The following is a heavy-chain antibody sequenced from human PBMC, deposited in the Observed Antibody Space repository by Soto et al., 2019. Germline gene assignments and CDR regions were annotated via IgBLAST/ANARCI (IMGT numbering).Heavy chain of an antibody. CDR2: IWYDGSNK. J-gene: IGHJ4*02. Sequence: GGSLRLCCAASGFTFSSYGMHWVRQAPGKGLEWVAVIWYDGSNKYYADSVKGRFTISRDNSKNTLYLQMNSLRAEDTAVYYCARVRELGYCSGGSCYVLDYWGQGTLVTVSS. CDR1: GFTFSSYG. D-gene: IGHD2-15*01. CDR3: ARVRELGYCSGGSCYVLDY. V-gene: IGHV3-33*01.